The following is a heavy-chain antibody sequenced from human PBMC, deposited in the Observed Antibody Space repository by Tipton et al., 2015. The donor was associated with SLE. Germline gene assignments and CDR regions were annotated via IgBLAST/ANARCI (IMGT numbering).Heavy chain of an antibody. CDR3: AGAVTTGLCGYFDL. V-gene: IGHV1-18*01. CDR2: ISTYNGNT. Sequence: QSGAEVKNPGASVKVSCKASAYTFTTYSISWVRQAPGQGLEWMGWISTYNGNTNYAQKLQGRVTMTTDTSTSTAYMELRSLRSDDTAVYYCAGAVTTGLCGYFDLWGRGSLVTVSS. D-gene: IGHD4-17*01. CDR1: AYTFTTYS. J-gene: IGHJ2*01.